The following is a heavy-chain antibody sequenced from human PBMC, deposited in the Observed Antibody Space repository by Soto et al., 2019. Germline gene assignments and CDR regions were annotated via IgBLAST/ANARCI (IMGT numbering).Heavy chain of an antibody. CDR2: ISVSNGNT. CDR1: GYTFTSYG. J-gene: IGHJ4*02. V-gene: IGHV1-18*01. D-gene: IGHD6-13*01. CDR3: ARPATYSSSWTYDY. Sequence: QVQLVQSGAEVKKPGASVKVSCKASGYTFTSYGISWVRQAPGQGLEWKGWISVSNGNTNYAQKFQGRVTLTTDTSTSTAYMELRSLRSDDTAVYYCARPATYSSSWTYDYWGQGTLVTVSS.